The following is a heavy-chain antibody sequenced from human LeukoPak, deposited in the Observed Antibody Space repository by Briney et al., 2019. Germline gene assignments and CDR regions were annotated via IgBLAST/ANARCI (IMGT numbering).Heavy chain of an antibody. Sequence: PSETLSLTCTVSGGSISSYYWSWIRQPPGKGLEWIGYIYYSGSTSYYPSLKSRVTISVDTSKNQFSLKLSSVTAADTAVYYCARAIRYGGCSGGSCPYYFDYWGQGTLVTVSS. CDR2: IYYSGST. J-gene: IGHJ4*02. CDR3: ARAIRYGGCSGGSCPYYFDY. D-gene: IGHD2-15*01. CDR1: GGSISSYY. V-gene: IGHV4-59*01.